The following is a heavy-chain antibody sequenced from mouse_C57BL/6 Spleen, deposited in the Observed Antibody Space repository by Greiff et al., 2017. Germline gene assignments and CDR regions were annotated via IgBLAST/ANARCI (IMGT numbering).Heavy chain of an antibody. V-gene: IGHV1-4*01. CDR2: INPSSGYT. CDR3: ARANGDGYPYWYFDV. J-gene: IGHJ1*03. D-gene: IGHD2-3*01. CDR1: GYTFTSYT. Sequence: QVQLKESGAELARPGASVKMSCKASGYTFTSYTMHWVKQRPGQGLEWIGYINPSSGYTKYNQKFKDKATLTADKSSSTAYMQLSSLTSEDSAVYYCARANGDGYPYWYFDVWGTGTTVTVSS.